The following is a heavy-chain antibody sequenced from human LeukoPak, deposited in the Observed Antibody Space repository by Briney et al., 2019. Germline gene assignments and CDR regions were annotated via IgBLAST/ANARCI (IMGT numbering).Heavy chain of an antibody. CDR3: SRRSILDS. V-gene: IGHV3-49*04. Sequence: GGSLRLSCTSTGFTFADHVMTWVRQAPWKGPEWVGLIRSRTYGGATEYAASVKDRFIISRDDSKGIVYLQMSSLQIEDTAVYYCSRRSILDSWGQGTMVTVSS. D-gene: IGHD6-6*01. J-gene: IGHJ5*01. CDR2: IRSRTYGGAT. CDR1: GFTFADHV.